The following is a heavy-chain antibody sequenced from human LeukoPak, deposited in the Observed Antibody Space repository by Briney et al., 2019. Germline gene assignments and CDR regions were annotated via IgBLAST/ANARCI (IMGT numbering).Heavy chain of an antibody. Sequence: GGSLRLSCSASGFTFSSSSMHWVRRAPGKGLVWVSRISSDGTSTNYADSVKGRFTISRDDAKNSLYLQMNSLRAEDTAVYYCARGYYYDSSGYYVGNDFDYWGQGTLVTVSS. D-gene: IGHD3-22*01. V-gene: IGHV3-74*01. CDR1: GFTFSSSS. CDR2: ISSDGTST. CDR3: ARGYYYDSSGYYVGNDFDY. J-gene: IGHJ4*02.